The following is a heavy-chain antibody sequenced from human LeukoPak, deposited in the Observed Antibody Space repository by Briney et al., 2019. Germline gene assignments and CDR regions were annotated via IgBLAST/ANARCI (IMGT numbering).Heavy chain of an antibody. CDR2: IYPGDSDT. D-gene: IGHD3-22*01. V-gene: IGHV5-51*01. CDR3: ALYYYGSSGYLNWFDP. CDR1: GYRFTSYW. Sequence: GESLKISCKGSGYRFTSYWIGWVRQMPGKGLEWMGIIYPGDSDTRYSPSFQGQVTISADKSISTAYLQWSSLKASDTAMYYCALYYYGSSGYLNWFDPWGQGTLVTVSS. J-gene: IGHJ5*02.